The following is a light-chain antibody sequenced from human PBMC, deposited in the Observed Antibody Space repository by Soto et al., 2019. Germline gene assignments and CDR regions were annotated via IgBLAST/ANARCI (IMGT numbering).Light chain of an antibody. Sequence: QSVLTQPPSVSGAPGQRITISCTGSSSNIGSVYDVHWYQQLPGTAPKLLIYDDTNRPSGVPARFSGSRSGTSASLASTGLQDEDEADYYCQAFDSSLTVSGGLYVFGSGTKVTVL. CDR1: SSNIGSVYD. J-gene: IGLJ1*01. CDR3: QAFDSSLTVSGGLYV. CDR2: DDT. V-gene: IGLV1-40*01.